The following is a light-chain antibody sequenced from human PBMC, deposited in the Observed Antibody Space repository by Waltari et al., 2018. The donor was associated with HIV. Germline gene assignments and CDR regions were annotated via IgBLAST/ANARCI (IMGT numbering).Light chain of an antibody. J-gene: IGKJ4*01. CDR3: QQYYNSPRT. V-gene: IGKV1-8*01. Sequence: IRLPQSPSSFSASTGDRANTTSQACQGISNYVAWYQQKPGKAPKLLISAASTLQSGVPSRFSGSGSGTEFTLTISCLQSEDFATYYCQQYYNSPRTVGGGTKVDIK. CDR2: AAS. CDR1: QGISNY.